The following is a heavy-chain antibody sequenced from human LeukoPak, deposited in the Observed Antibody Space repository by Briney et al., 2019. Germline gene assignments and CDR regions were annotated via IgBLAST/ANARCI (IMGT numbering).Heavy chain of an antibody. J-gene: IGHJ4*02. CDR3: ARGTTPADY. D-gene: IGHD1-14*01. CDR2: INPYSGGT. V-gene: IGHV1-2*02. CDR1: GSTFIDYY. Sequence: GASVKVSCKASGSTFIDYYIHWVRQAPGQGLEWMGWINPYSGGTNYAQKFQGRVTMTRDTSISTAYMELRSLRSDDTAVYYCARGTTPADYWGQGTLVTVSS.